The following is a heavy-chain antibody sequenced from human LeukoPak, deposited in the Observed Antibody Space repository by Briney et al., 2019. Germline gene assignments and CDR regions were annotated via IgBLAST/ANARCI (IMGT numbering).Heavy chain of an antibody. D-gene: IGHD3-3*01. CDR1: GGTFSSYA. V-gene: IGHV1-69*05. J-gene: IGHJ6*03. Sequence: ASVKVSCKASGGTFSSYAISWVRQAPGQGLEWMGGIIPIFGTANYAHKFKGRVTITTDESTSTAYMELSSLRSEDTAVYYCARVRDTIWSGYSWDIPTLYYYYMDVWGKGTTVTVSS. CDR3: ARVRDTIWSGYSWDIPTLYYYYMDV. CDR2: IIPIFGTA.